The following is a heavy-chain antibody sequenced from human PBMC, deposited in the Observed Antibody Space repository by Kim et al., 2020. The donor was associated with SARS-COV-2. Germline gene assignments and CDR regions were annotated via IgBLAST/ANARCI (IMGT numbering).Heavy chain of an antibody. Sequence: SVKGRFTISRDNSKNTLYLQMNSLRAEDTAVYYCAKGIRGAERREDAFDIWGQGTMVTVSS. J-gene: IGHJ3*02. V-gene: IGHV3-23*01. CDR3: AKGIRGAERREDAFDI. D-gene: IGHD6-13*01.